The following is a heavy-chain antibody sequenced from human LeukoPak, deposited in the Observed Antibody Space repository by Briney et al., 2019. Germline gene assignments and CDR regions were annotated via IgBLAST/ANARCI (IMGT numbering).Heavy chain of an antibody. CDR1: RFTFSSYG. Sequence: GGSLRLSCAASRFTFSSYGMHWARQAPAKGREGVEFIRYDGSNKYYADSVKGRFTISRDNSKNTLYLQMNSLRAEDTAVYYCAKDGWFGELLAYWGQGTLVTVSS. D-gene: IGHD3-10*01. CDR3: AKDGWFGELLAY. J-gene: IGHJ4*02. CDR2: IRYDGSNK. V-gene: IGHV3-30*02.